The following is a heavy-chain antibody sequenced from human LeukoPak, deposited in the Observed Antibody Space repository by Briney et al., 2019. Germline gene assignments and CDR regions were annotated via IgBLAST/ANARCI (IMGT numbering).Heavy chain of an antibody. CDR3: ARGRNYYDSSGYYGSYFDY. D-gene: IGHD3-22*01. J-gene: IGHJ4*02. CDR1: GGSISSYY. V-gene: IGHV4-59*12. CDR2: IYYSGST. Sequence: SETLSLTCTVSGGSISSYYWSWIRQPPGKGLEWIGYIYYSGSTNYNPSLKSRVTISEDTSKNQFSLKLSSVTAADTAVYYCARGRNYYDSSGYYGSYFDYWGQGTLVTVSS.